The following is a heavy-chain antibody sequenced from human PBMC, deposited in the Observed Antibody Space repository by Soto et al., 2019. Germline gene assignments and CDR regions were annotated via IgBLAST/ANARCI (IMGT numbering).Heavy chain of an antibody. CDR2: IYYSGST. CDR3: ARQVIYGSGSYYFRN. J-gene: IGHJ4*02. Sequence: SETLSLTCTVSGGSISSSSYYWGWIRQPPGKGLEWIGSIYYSGSTYYNPSLKSRVTISVDTSKNQFSLKLSSVTAADTAVYYCARQVIYGSGSYYFRNWGQGTLVTVSS. CDR1: GGSISSSSYY. V-gene: IGHV4-39*01. D-gene: IGHD3-10*01.